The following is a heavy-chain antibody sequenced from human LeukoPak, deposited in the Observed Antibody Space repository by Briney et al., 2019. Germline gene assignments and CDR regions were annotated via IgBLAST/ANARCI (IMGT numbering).Heavy chain of an antibody. CDR1: GGSFSGYY. Sequence: KPSETLSLTCAVYGGSFSGYYWSWIRQPPGKGLEWIGEINHSGSTNYNPSLKSRVTISVDTSKNQFSLKLSSVTAADTAVYYCARGREGYCYAVDYWGQGTLVTVSS. CDR3: ARGREGYCYAVDY. J-gene: IGHJ4*02. V-gene: IGHV4-34*01. D-gene: IGHD5-18*01. CDR2: INHSGST.